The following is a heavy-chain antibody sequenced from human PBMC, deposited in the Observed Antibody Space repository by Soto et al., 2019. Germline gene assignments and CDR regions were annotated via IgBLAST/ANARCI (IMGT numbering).Heavy chain of an antibody. V-gene: IGHV4-31*03. D-gene: IGHD3-22*01. J-gene: IGHJ5*02. CDR2: IHYSGGATYSP. CDR3: ARVPTYYQNSLGYPPCHP. Sequence: TLSLTCTGSGGSISSGGYYWAWIRQHPRTGLAWLGYIHYSGGATYSPSYNPSLKSRISISVDTSKSQFSLKLTSVSAADTAKYYCARVPTYYQNSLGYPPCHPWGQRTRVTV. CDR1: GGSISSGGYY.